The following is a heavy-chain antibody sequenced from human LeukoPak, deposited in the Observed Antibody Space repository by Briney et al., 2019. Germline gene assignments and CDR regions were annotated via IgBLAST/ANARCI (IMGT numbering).Heavy chain of an antibody. Sequence: PGGSLRLSCAASGFTFSSYGMHWVRQAPGKGLEWEAVIWYDGSNKYYADSVKGRFTISRDNSKNTLYLQMNSLRAEDTAVYYCARDKYYYDSSGYSHWGQGTLVTVSS. CDR2: IWYDGSNK. J-gene: IGHJ4*02. CDR3: ARDKYYYDSSGYSH. CDR1: GFTFSSYG. D-gene: IGHD3-22*01. V-gene: IGHV3-33*01.